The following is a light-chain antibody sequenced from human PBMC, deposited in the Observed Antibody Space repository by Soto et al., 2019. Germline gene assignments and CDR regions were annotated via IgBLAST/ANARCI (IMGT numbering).Light chain of an antibody. Sequence: EIVLTQSPGTLTLSPGERATLSCRASQSVRSNYLAWYQQGPGQAPRLLIFAASSSATGIPDRFSGSGSGTDFTLTISRLEPEDCAVYYCQQYSTSPWTFGEGTKVDIK. V-gene: IGKV3-20*01. CDR2: AAS. CDR3: QQYSTSPWT. CDR1: QSVRSNY. J-gene: IGKJ1*01.